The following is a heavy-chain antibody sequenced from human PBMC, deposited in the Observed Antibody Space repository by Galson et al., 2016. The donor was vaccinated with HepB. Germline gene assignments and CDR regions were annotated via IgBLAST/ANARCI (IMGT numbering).Heavy chain of an antibody. V-gene: IGHV6-1*01. CDR3: ARVRCSTFRCQNWFDP. CDR2: TYYRSKWHN. Sequence: CAISGDSVSSNSAAWTWIRQSPLRGLEWLGRTYYRSKWHNDYAVSVKSRISIHPDTSKNQFSLQLNSVTPEDTAVYYCARVRCSTFRCQNWFDPWGQGTLVTVSS. D-gene: IGHD2/OR15-2a*01. CDR1: GDSVSSNSAA. J-gene: IGHJ5*02.